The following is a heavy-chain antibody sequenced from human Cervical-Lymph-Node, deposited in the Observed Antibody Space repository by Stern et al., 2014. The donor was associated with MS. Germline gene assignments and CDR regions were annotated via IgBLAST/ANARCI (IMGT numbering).Heavy chain of an antibody. D-gene: IGHD3-22*01. CDR3: AKDPRIYDSSVYPDA. CDR2: ISYDGDNK. Sequence: QVQLEESGGGVVQPGRSLRLSCAASGFTFSLYDMHWVRQAPGQGLEWVAVISYDGDNKFYSDSVKVRFTISRDNSKSTLYLQLNSLRPEDTAIYYCAKDPRIYDSSVYPDAWGQGTLVTVSS. V-gene: IGHV3-30*18. J-gene: IGHJ5*02. CDR1: GFTFSLYD.